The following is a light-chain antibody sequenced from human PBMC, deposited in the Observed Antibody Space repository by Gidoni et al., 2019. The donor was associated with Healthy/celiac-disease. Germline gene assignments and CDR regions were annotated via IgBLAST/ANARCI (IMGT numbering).Light chain of an antibody. CDR2: DAS. CDR3: QQRSNWPPYT. Sequence: EIVLTQSPATLSLSPGERATLPCRASQSVSSYLAWYQQKPGQAPRLLIYDASNRATGIPARFSGSGSGTDFTLTISSLEPEDFAVYYCQQRSNWPPYTFGQGTKQEIK. CDR1: QSVSSY. V-gene: IGKV3-11*01. J-gene: IGKJ2*01.